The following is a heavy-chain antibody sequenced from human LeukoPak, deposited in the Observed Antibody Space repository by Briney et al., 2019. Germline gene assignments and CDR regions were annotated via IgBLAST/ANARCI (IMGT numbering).Heavy chain of an antibody. CDR2: ISWNSGSI. Sequence: PRGSLRLSCAPSGFTLDDYAMHWVRQAPGTGLEGFSGISWNSGSIGYADSVKGRFTISRDNAKNSLYLQMNSLRAEDTALYYCAKGLGSWYYYYGMGVWGQGTTVTVSS. D-gene: IGHD6-13*01. CDR3: AKGLGSWYYYYGMGV. J-gene: IGHJ6*02. CDR1: GFTLDDYA. V-gene: IGHV3-9*01.